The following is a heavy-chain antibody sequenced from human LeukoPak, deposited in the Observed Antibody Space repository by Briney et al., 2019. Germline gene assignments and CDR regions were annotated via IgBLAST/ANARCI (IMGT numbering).Heavy chain of an antibody. CDR2: IYYSGST. J-gene: IGHJ4*02. CDR3: ARDFLYCSGGSCYSQYYFDY. Sequence: SETLSLTCTVSGGSISSSSYYWGWLRQPPGMGLEWIGSIYYSGSTYYNPSLKSRVTISVDTSKNQFSLKLSSVTAADTAVYYCARDFLYCSGGSCYSQYYFDYWGQGTLVTVSS. D-gene: IGHD2-15*01. V-gene: IGHV4-39*07. CDR1: GGSISSSSYY.